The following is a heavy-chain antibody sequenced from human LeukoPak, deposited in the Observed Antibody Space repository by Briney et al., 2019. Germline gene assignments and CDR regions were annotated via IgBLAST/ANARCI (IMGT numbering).Heavy chain of an antibody. CDR3: ARATPSYDFWSGNYYYYMDV. CDR1: GYSISSGYY. V-gene: IGHV4-38-2*02. J-gene: IGHJ6*03. Sequence: PSETLSLTCTVSGYSISSGYYWGWIRQPPGKGLEWIGSIYHSGSTYYNPSPKSRVTISVDTSKNQFSLKLSSVTAADTAVYYCARATPSYDFWSGNYYYYMDVWGKGTTVTVSS. CDR2: IYHSGST. D-gene: IGHD3-3*01.